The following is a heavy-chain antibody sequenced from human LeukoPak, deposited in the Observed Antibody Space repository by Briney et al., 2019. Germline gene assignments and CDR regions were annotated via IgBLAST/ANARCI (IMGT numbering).Heavy chain of an antibody. Sequence: GGSLRLSCAASGFTFSSYWMTWVRHAPGQGLEWVANIKEDGSAKYHVDSVKGRSTISRDNAKNSLYLQMNSLRVEDTAVYYCTRDTGCSGGACYSFYDYWGQGTLVTVSS. J-gene: IGHJ4*02. V-gene: IGHV3-7*01. CDR2: IKEDGSAK. D-gene: IGHD2-21*01. CDR3: TRDTGCSGGACYSFYDY. CDR1: GFTFSSYW.